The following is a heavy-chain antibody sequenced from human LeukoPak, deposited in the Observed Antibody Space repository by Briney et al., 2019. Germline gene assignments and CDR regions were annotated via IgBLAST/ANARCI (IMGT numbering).Heavy chain of an antibody. Sequence: ASVKVSCKASGYTFTSYYMHWVRQAPGQGLEWMGIINPSGGSTSYAQKFQGRVTMTRDTSTSTVYMELSSLRSEDTAVYYCARTDGDYGYCYGMDVWGQGTTVTVSS. CDR1: GYTFTSYY. CDR2: INPSGGST. J-gene: IGHJ6*02. V-gene: IGHV1-46*01. CDR3: ARTDGDYGYCYGMDV. D-gene: IGHD4-17*01.